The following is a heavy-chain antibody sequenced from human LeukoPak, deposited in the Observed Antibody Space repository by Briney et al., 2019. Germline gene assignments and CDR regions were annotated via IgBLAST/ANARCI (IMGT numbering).Heavy chain of an antibody. J-gene: IGHJ6*02. V-gene: IGHV3-7*01. Sequence: GSLRLSCAASGFTFSSYWMSWVRQAPGKGLEWVANIKQDGSEKYYVDSVKGRFTISRDNAKNSLYLQMNSLRAEDTAVYYCARFGYGGYYYYGMDVWGQGTTVTVSS. CDR2: IKQDGSEK. CDR1: GFTFSSYW. D-gene: IGHD5-18*01. CDR3: ARFGYGGYYYYGMDV.